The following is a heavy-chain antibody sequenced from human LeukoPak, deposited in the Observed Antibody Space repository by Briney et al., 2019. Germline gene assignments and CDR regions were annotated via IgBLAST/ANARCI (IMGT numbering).Heavy chain of an antibody. Sequence: PSETLSLTCAVYGGSFSGYYWSWIRQPPGKGLEWIGEINHSGSTNYNPSLKSRVTISVDTSKNQFSLKLSSVTAADTAMYYCARGALSIFGVQYYYYGMDVWGQGTTVTVSS. CDR3: ARGALSIFGVQYYYYGMDV. CDR1: GGSFSGYY. V-gene: IGHV4-34*01. D-gene: IGHD3-3*01. J-gene: IGHJ6*02. CDR2: INHSGST.